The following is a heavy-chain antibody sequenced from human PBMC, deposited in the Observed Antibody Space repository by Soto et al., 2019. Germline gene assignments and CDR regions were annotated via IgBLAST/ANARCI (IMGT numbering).Heavy chain of an antibody. CDR2: IWYDGSNK. V-gene: IGHV3-33*01. Sequence: QVQLVESGGGVVQPGRSLRLSCAASGFTFSSYGMHWVRQAPGKGLEWVAVIWYDGSNKYYADSVTGRFTISRDNSKNTLYLQMNSLRAEDTAVYYCARDPSSSWYWSRYFDLWGRGTLVTVSS. D-gene: IGHD6-13*01. J-gene: IGHJ2*01. CDR1: GFTFSSYG. CDR3: ARDPSSSWYWSRYFDL.